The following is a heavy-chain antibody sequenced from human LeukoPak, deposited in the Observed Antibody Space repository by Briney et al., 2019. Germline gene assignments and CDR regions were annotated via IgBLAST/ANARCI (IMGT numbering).Heavy chain of an antibody. J-gene: IGHJ4*02. CDR2: IYYSGST. CDR1: GGSISSYY. D-gene: IGHD6-13*01. Sequence: SETLSLXCTVSGGSISSYYWSWIRQPPGKGLEWIGYIYYSGSTNYNPSLKSRVTISVDTSKNQFSLKLSSVTAADTAVYYCARSPYSSSWVFDYWGQGTLVTVSS. CDR3: ARSPYSSSWVFDY. V-gene: IGHV4-59*01.